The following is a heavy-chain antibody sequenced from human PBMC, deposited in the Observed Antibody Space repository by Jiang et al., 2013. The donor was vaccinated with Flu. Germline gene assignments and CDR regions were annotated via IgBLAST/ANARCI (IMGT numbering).Heavy chain of an antibody. CDR3: AQAGIYTPIGRDYSMDV. CDR2: IIPVFGTT. D-gene: IGHD5-18*01. Sequence: SGAEVKKPGSSVKVSCKASGNNFDSHGISWVRQAPGQGLEWLGGIIPVFGTTNYAERFQGRVTISADDSTSTVYMELSSLRSDDTAVYYCAQAGIYTPIGRDYSMDVWGRGTAVRVSS. V-gene: IGHV1-69*01. J-gene: IGHJ6*02. CDR1: GNNFDSHG.